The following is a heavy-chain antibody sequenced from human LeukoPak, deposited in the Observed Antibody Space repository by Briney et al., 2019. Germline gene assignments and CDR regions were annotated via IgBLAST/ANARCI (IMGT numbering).Heavy chain of an antibody. CDR2: IKSKTDDGTA. J-gene: IGHJ4*02. CDR3: TTDPYTTPGYIDY. CDR1: GFQFSYAR. D-gene: IGHD2-2*02. V-gene: IGHV3-15*01. Sequence: GGSLRLSCAASGFQFSYARMSWVRQAPGKGLEWVGRIKSKTDDGTADYAAPMKGRFTISRDDSKNMLYLQMNSLKIEDTAVYYCTTDPYTTPGYIDYWGQGTLVTVSS.